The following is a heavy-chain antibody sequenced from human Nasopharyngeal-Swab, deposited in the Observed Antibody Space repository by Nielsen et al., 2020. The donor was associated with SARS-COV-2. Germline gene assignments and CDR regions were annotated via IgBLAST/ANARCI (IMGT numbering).Heavy chain of an antibody. CDR1: GFTFTLYT. D-gene: IGHD2-21*01. CDR3: ARGDSF. CDR2: IYSGGRT. Sequence: ETLSLTCAASGFTFTLYTMNWVRQAPGKGLEWVSVIYSGGRTYYADSVQGRFTISRDNSKNTLDLQMNSLRVEDTAVYYCARGDSFWGQGTTVTVSS. J-gene: IGHJ6*02. V-gene: IGHV3-53*01.